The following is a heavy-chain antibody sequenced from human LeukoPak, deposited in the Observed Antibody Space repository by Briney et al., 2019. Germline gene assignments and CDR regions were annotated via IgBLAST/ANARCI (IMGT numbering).Heavy chain of an antibody. CDR1: GYSFSNYW. D-gene: IGHD2-21*02. V-gene: IGHV5-51*01. J-gene: IGHJ4*02. Sequence: GESLKIFCKGSGYSFSNYWIGWVRQMPGKGLEWMGIIYPGDSNTRYSPSFQGQVTISAEKSISTAYLQWTSLKASDTAIYYCARQPLVRDCGGDCEFDYWGQGTRVSVSS. CDR2: IYPGDSNT. CDR3: ARQPLVRDCGGDCEFDY.